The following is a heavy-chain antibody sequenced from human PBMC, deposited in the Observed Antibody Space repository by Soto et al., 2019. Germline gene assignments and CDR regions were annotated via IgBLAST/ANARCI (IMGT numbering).Heavy chain of an antibody. CDR1: GYTFTNYG. CDR3: AIGGLGVMVRGVANWFDP. J-gene: IGHJ5*02. V-gene: IGHV1-18*01. Sequence: QVQLVQSGAEVKKPGASVKVSCRASGYTFTNYGVTWVRQAPGQGLEWMGWISAYNGDTNYAQNLQGRVTMTTDTSTTTVDMEQKCQRSDATAVDYWAIGGLGVMVRGVANWFDPWGKGTLVTVSS. CDR2: ISAYNGDT. D-gene: IGHD3-10*01.